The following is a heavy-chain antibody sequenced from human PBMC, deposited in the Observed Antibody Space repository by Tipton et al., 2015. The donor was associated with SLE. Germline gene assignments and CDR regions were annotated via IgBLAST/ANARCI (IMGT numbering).Heavy chain of an antibody. CDR2: IKSDGSYT. Sequence: SLRLSYAASGFTFSSSWMHWVRQAPGKGLVWVSRIKSDGSYTTYADSVRGRFTISRDNAKSTLYLQMSSLRAEDTAVYYCARGDSGYSVVWGQGTLVTVSS. D-gene: IGHD5-12*01. V-gene: IGHV3-74*03. CDR3: ARGDSGYSVV. CDR1: GFTFSSSW. J-gene: IGHJ4*02.